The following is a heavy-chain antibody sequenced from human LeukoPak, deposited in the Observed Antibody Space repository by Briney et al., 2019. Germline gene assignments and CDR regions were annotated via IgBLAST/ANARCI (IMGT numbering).Heavy chain of an antibody. CDR3: AGIVVVVAALFRHY. Sequence: GGSLRLSCAASGFTFSSYGMHWVRQAPGKGLEWVAFIRYDGSNKYYADSVKGRFTISRDNSKNTLYLQMNSLRAEDTAVYYCAGIVVVVAALFRHYWGQGTLVTVSS. CDR1: GFTFSSYG. V-gene: IGHV3-30*02. D-gene: IGHD2-15*01. J-gene: IGHJ4*02. CDR2: IRYDGSNK.